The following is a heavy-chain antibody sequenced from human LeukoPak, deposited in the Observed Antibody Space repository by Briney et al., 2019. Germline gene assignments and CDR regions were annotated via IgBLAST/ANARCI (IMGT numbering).Heavy chain of an antibody. CDR1: GGTFSSYA. J-gene: IGHJ6*03. CDR3: AGSTIGIVVVTYYYYMDV. Sequence: SVKVSCKASGGTFSSYAISWVRQAPGQGLEWMGRIIPIFGTANYAQKFQGRVTITTDESTSTAYMELSSLRSEDTAVYYCAGSTIGIVVVTYYYYMDVWGKGTTVTVSS. D-gene: IGHD3-22*01. CDR2: IIPIFGTA. V-gene: IGHV1-69*05.